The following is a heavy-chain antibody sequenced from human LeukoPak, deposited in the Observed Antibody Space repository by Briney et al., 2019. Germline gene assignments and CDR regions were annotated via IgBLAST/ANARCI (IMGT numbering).Heavy chain of an antibody. CDR2: IFYSGST. V-gene: IGHV4-39*01. CDR1: GGSISSSSYY. CDR3: ARQFYYDSGGSHY. J-gene: IGHJ4*02. Sequence: PSETLSLTCTVSGGSISSSSYYWCWIRQPPGKGLEWIGSIFYSGSTYYNPSLESRVTISVDTSKNQFPLNLSSGTAADTAVYYCARQFYYDSGGSHYWGQGTLVTVSS. D-gene: IGHD3-22*01.